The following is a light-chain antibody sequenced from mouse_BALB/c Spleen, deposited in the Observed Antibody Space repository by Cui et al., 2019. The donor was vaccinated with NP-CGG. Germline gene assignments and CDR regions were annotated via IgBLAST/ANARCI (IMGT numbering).Light chain of an antibody. J-gene: IGLJ1*01. CDR3: ALWYSNHWV. V-gene: IGLV1*01. Sequence: QAVVTQESALTTSPGETVKLTCRSITGDVTTSNYANWVQEKPDHLFTGLIGGTNNRAPGVPARFSGSLIGDKAALTITGARTEDEAIYFCALWYSNHWVFGGGTKLTVL. CDR1: TGDVTTSNY. CDR2: GTN.